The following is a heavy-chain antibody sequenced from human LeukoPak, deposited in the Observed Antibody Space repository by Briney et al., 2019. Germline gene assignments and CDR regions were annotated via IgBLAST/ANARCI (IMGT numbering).Heavy chain of an antibody. Sequence: PGGSLRLSCAASGFTVSSNYMSWVRQAPGKGLEWVGRIRSKAADGTSDYAAPVKGRFTISRDDSKNTLYLQVNSLKTEDTAVYYCTTDFWSGYAYYYYMDVWGKGTTVTVSS. V-gene: IGHV3-15*01. CDR1: GFTVSSNY. J-gene: IGHJ6*03. CDR2: IRSKAADGTS. D-gene: IGHD3-3*01. CDR3: TTDFWSGYAYYYYMDV.